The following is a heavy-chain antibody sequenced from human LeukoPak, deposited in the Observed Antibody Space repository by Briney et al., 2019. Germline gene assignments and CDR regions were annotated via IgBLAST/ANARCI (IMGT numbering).Heavy chain of an antibody. D-gene: IGHD6-19*01. Sequence: ASVKVSCKASGYTFTSYDINWVRQATGQGLEWMGWMNPNSGNTGYAQKFQGRVTMTRNTSISTAYMELSSLRAEDTAVYYCARERSGWDHYYYYMDVWGKGTTVTISS. CDR2: MNPNSGNT. CDR3: ARERSGWDHYYYYMDV. CDR1: GYTFTSYD. V-gene: IGHV1-8*01. J-gene: IGHJ6*03.